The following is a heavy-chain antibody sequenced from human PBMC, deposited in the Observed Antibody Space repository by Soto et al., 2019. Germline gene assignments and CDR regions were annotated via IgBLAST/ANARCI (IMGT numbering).Heavy chain of an antibody. J-gene: IGHJ4*02. Sequence: QVQLVQSGAEVKKPRASVKVSCKASGYTFTSYGISWVRQAPGQGLEWMGWISAYNGNTNYAQKLQGRVTMTTDTSTSTAYMELRSLRSDDTAVYYCARDSLIVVVVAARRYFDYWGQGTLVTVSS. CDR3: ARDSLIVVVVAARRYFDY. V-gene: IGHV1-18*01. D-gene: IGHD2-15*01. CDR2: ISAYNGNT. CDR1: GYTFTSYG.